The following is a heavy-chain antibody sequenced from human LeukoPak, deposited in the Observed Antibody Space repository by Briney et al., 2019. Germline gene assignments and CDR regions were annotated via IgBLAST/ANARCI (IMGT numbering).Heavy chain of an antibody. CDR2: IYQSGST. V-gene: IGHV4-4*02. J-gene: IGHJ4*02. CDR1: GGSISSSNW. D-gene: IGHD2-2*01. CDR3: ARETCSSTSCLRRLVFDY. Sequence: PSETLSLTCAVSGGSISSSNWWSWVRQPPGKGLEWIGEIYQSGSTNYNPSLKSRVTISVDTSKNQFSLKLSSVTAADTAVYYCARETCSSTSCLRRLVFDYWGQGTLVTVSS.